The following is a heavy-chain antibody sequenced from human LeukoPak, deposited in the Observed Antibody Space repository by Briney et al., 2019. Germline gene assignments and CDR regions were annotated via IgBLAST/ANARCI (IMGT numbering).Heavy chain of an antibody. D-gene: IGHD3-22*01. CDR1: GDTFSNYA. V-gene: IGHV1-69*13. Sequence: SVKVSCKASGDTFSNYAFSWVRLAPGQGLEWMGGIIPIFGTANYAQKFQGRVTITADESTSTAYMELSSLRSEDTAVYYCARGLGTDYYDSSGYRFDYWGQGTLVTVSS. CDR2: IIPIFGTA. J-gene: IGHJ4*02. CDR3: ARGLGTDYYDSSGYRFDY.